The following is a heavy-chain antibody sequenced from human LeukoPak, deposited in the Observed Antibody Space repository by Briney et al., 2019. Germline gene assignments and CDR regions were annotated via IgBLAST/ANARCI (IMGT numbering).Heavy chain of an antibody. D-gene: IGHD3-16*02. CDR1: GYTFTGYY. CDR2: INPNSGGT. V-gene: IGHV1-2*02. J-gene: IGHJ4*02. CDR3: ARDYDYAWGSYRYPAPLDY. Sequence: ASVKVSCKASGYTFTGYYMHWVRQAPGQGLEWMGWINPNSGGTNYAQKFQGRVTMTRDTSISTAYMELSRLRSDDTAVYYCARDYDYAWGSYRYPAPLDYWGQGTLVTVSS.